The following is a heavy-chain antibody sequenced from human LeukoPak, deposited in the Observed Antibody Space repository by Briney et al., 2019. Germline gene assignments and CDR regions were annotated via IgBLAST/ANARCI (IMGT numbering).Heavy chain of an antibody. CDR1: GGSISSSSYY. CDR2: IYYSGST. V-gene: IGHV4-39*01. CDR3: ARHSRGYYYYMDV. J-gene: IGHJ6*03. D-gene: IGHD2-2*01. Sequence: PSETLSLTCTVPGGSISSSSYYWGWIRQPPGKGLEWIGSIYYSGSTYYNPSLKSRVTISVDTSKNQFSLKLSSVTAADTAVYYCARHSRGYYYYMDVWGKGTTVTVSS.